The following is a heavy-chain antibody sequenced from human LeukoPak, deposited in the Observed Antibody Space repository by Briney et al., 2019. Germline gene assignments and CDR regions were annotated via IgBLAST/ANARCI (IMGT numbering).Heavy chain of an antibody. CDR1: GGSISSSSYY. CDR2: IYYSGST. D-gene: IGHD1-26*01. Sequence: PSETLSLTCTVSGGSISSSSYYWGWIRQPPGKGLEWIGSIYYSGSTYYNPSLKSRVTISVDTSKNQFSLKLSSVTAADTAVYYCASRPGALWWELPLDYWGQGTLVTVSS. CDR3: ASRPGALWWELPLDY. J-gene: IGHJ4*02. V-gene: IGHV4-39*01.